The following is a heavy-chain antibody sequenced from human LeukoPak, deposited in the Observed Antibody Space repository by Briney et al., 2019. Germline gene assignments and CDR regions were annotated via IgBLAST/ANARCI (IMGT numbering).Heavy chain of an antibody. CDR3: ARDPELWFGELLANYYYYYGMDV. Sequence: SVKVSCKASGGTFSSYAISWVRQAPGQGLEWMGRIIPILGIANYAQKFQGRVTITADKSTSTAYMELSSLRSEDTAVYYCARDPELWFGELLANYYYYYGMDVWGQGTTVTVSS. D-gene: IGHD3-10*01. J-gene: IGHJ6*02. CDR1: GGTFSSYA. CDR2: IIPILGIA. V-gene: IGHV1-69*04.